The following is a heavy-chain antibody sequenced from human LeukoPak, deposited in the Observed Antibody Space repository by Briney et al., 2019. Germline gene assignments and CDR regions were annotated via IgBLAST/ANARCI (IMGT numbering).Heavy chain of an antibody. CDR2: ISYDGSNK. CDR3: AKDVSWNWFDP. Sequence: GGSLRLSCAASGFTFSTYAMHWXRQAPGKGLEXVAVISYDGSNKYYADSVKGRFTISRDNSKNTLYLQMNTLRAEDTAVYYCAKDVSWNWFDPWGQGTLVTVSS. J-gene: IGHJ5*02. CDR1: GFTFSTYA. V-gene: IGHV3-30*18.